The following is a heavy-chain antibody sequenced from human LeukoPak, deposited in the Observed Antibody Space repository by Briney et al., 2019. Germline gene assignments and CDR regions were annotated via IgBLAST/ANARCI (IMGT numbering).Heavy chain of an antibody. CDR2: VYYTGTT. CDR1: GGFISSYY. Sequence: SETLSLTCTVSGGFISSYYWNWIRQPPGKGLEWIGYVYYTGTTNYSPSLKSRVTISVDTSKNQFSLKLSSVTAADTAVYYCARWYYDSSGYRYFDYWGQGTLVTVSS. CDR3: ARWYYDSSGYRYFDY. J-gene: IGHJ4*02. D-gene: IGHD3-22*01. V-gene: IGHV4-59*01.